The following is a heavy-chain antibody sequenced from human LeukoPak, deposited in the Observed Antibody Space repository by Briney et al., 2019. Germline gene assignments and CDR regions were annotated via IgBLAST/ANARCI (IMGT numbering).Heavy chain of an antibody. CDR2: TSYDETNK. CDR3: ARDLPPLDY. V-gene: IGHV3-30-3*01. Sequence: GGSLRLSCAASGFTFSTFAMHWVRQAPGKGLEWVALTSYDETNKRYADSVKGRYTISRDNSKNTLYLQMNSLRVEDTAVYYCARDLPPLDYWGQGILVTVSS. J-gene: IGHJ4*02. CDR1: GFTFSTFA.